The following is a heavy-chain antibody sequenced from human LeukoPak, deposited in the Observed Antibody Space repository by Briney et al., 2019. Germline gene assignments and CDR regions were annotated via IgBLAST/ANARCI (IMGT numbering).Heavy chain of an antibody. CDR1: GFTFSSYG. CDR2: IWYDGSNK. J-gene: IGHJ6*03. V-gene: IGHV3-33*06. Sequence: GRSLRLSCAASGFTFSSYGMHWARQAPGKGLEWVAVIWYDGSNKYYADSVKGRFTISRDNSKNTLYLQMNSLRAEDTAVYYCAKDAGYCSSTSCYRGHYYMDVWGKGTTVTVSS. D-gene: IGHD2-2*02. CDR3: AKDAGYCSSTSCYRGHYYMDV.